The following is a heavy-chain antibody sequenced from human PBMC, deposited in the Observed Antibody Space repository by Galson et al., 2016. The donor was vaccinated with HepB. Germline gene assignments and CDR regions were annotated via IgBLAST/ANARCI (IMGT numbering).Heavy chain of an antibody. Sequence: QSGAEVKKPGESLKISCQASGYSFPHFWIGWVRQMPGKGLEWMGVIFPSDSDTTYNPSFEGQVTISADTSSDTVYLQWNSLKASDTAMYYCVRDGCCSGGSCSSKFFFDYWGQGTLVTVSS. D-gene: IGHD2-15*01. CDR2: IFPSDSDT. CDR1: GYSFPHFW. V-gene: IGHV5-51*01. J-gene: IGHJ4*02. CDR3: VRDGCCSGGSCSSKFFFDY.